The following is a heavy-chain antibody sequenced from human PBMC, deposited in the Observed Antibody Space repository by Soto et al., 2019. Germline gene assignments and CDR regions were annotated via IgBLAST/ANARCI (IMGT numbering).Heavy chain of an antibody. CDR2: IYYSGST. Sequence: SETLSLTCTVSGGSISSYYWSWIRQPPGKGLEWIGYIYYSGSTNYNPSLKSRVTISVDTSKNQFSLKLSSVTAADTAVYYCARVRYKNWFDPWGQGTLVTVSS. V-gene: IGHV4-59*01. CDR1: GGSISSYY. CDR3: ARVRYKNWFDP. J-gene: IGHJ5*02. D-gene: IGHD1-1*01.